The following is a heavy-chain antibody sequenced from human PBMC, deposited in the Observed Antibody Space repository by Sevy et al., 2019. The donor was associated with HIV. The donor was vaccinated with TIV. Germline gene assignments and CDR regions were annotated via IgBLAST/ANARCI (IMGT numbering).Heavy chain of an antibody. D-gene: IGHD6-19*01. J-gene: IGHJ4*02. Sequence: GGSLRLSCAASGFIFDDYSMHWVRQAPGKGLEWVAHVSWDGGSTSYADSVKGRFTVSRDNSKNSLYLQMTSLRTEDSALYFCAKDSSGIYAYDYWGQGTLVTVSS. V-gene: IGHV3-43*01. CDR1: GFIFDDYS. CDR3: AKDSSGIYAYDY. CDR2: VSWDGGST.